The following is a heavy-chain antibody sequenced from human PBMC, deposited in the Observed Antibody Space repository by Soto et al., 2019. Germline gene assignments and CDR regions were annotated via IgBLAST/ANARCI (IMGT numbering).Heavy chain of an antibody. V-gene: IGHV4-59*01. CDR1: GGSMIAYY. CDR3: ARVRGTAGKRYFDY. J-gene: IGHJ4*02. Sequence: SETLSLTCTVSGGSMIAYYWNWMRQPPGKGLQWIGYTYCSGSTTYNPSLKSRVTISVDSSKNQFSLKLDSVTPADTAVYYCARVRGTAGKRYFDYWGPGTLVTVSS. D-gene: IGHD6-13*01. CDR2: TYCSGST.